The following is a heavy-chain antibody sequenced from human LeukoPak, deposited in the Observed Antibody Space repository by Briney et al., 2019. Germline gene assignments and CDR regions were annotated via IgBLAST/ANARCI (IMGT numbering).Heavy chain of an antibody. CDR1: GFTFSSYE. CDR3: AKDTYSRPQGFDY. V-gene: IGHV3-23*01. D-gene: IGHD6-13*01. J-gene: IGHJ4*02. CDR2: ISSSGST. Sequence: PGGSLRLSCAASGFTFSSYEMNWVRQAPGKGLEWVSYISSSGSTYYADSVKGRFTISRDNSKNTLYLQMNSLRAEDTAVYYCAKDTYSRPQGFDYWGQGTLVTVSS.